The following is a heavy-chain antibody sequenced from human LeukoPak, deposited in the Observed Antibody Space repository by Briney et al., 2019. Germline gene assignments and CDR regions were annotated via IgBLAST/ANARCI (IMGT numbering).Heavy chain of an antibody. D-gene: IGHD2-8*01. V-gene: IGHV3-23*01. J-gene: IGHJ4*02. CDR3: AKRPSERCANGGCYFDS. CDR1: GFTFSTYA. Sequence: GGSLRLSCAASGFTFSTYAMSWVRQAPGKGLEWVSTISGSGANTYYADSVRGRFTISRDNSKNTLYLHMNSLRAEDTAVYYRAKRPSERCANGGCYFDSWGQGTLVTVSP. CDR2: ISGSGANT.